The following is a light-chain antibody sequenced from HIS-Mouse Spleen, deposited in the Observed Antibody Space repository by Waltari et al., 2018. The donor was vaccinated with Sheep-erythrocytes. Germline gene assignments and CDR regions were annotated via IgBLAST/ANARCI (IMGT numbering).Light chain of an antibody. J-gene: IGLJ3*02. CDR3: CSYAGSSTPWV. V-gene: IGLV2-23*01. Sequence: QSALTQPAPVSGSPGQSITISCTGTSSDVGRYNLVSRYQQHPGKAPKLMIYEGSKRPSGVSNRFSGSKSGNTASLTISGLQAEDEADYYCCSYAGSSTPWVFGGGTKLTVL. CDR2: EGS. CDR1: SSDVGRYNL.